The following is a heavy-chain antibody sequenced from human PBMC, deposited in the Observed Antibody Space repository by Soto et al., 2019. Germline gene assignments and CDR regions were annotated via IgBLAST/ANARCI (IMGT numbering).Heavy chain of an antibody. D-gene: IGHD2-15*01. V-gene: IGHV4-4*02. CDR3: ATSCSGGSCYSRWTSDAFDI. Sequence: QVQLQESGPGLVKPSGTLSLTCAVSSGSISSSNWWSWVRQPPGKGLEWIGEIYHSVSTNYNPYLKSRCTISVDKSKTQFSLKLSSVTAADTAVYYCATSCSGGSCYSRWTSDAFDIWGQGTMVTVSS. CDR2: IYHSVST. J-gene: IGHJ3*02. CDR1: SGSISSSNW.